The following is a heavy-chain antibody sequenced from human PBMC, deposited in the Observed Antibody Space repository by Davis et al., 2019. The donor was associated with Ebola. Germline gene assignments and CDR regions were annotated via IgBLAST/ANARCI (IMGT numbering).Heavy chain of an antibody. Sequence: GESLKISCAASGFTVSSNYMSWVHQAPGKGLEWVSVIYSGGSTYYADSVKGRFTISRDNSKNTLYLQMNSLRAEDTAVYYCARGGPVDPLNWGQGTLVTVSS. D-gene: IGHD5-12*01. CDR2: IYSGGST. V-gene: IGHV3-53*01. CDR1: GFTVSSNY. CDR3: ARGGPVDPLN. J-gene: IGHJ4*02.